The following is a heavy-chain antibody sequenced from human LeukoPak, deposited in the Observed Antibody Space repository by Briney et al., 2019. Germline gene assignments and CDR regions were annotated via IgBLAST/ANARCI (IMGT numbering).Heavy chain of an antibody. J-gene: IGHJ6*02. V-gene: IGHV3-9*01. D-gene: IGHD3-16*02. Sequence: GGSLRLSCAASGFPFDDYAMHWVRHAPGKGLEWVSGIIWSSGSIGYADSVKGRFTISRDNAKDSLYLQMNSLRADDTALYYCAKDGQELSPPNYYYGMDVWGQGTTVTVSS. CDR2: IIWSSGSI. CDR3: AKDGQELSPPNYYYGMDV. CDR1: GFPFDDYA.